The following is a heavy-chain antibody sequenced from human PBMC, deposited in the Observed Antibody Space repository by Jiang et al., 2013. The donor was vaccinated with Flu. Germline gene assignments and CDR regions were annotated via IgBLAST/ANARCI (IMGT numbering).Heavy chain of an antibody. CDR2: INPDSGGT. D-gene: IGHD1-1*01. CDR3: ARVQTGTGAFDI. Sequence: EVKKPGASVKVSCKASGYTFSGFYIHWVRQAPGQGLEWMGWINPDSGGTSYAQKFQDWVTMTRDTSINTAYMELSRLRSDDTAVYYCARVQTGTGAFDIWGQGTMVTVSS. V-gene: IGHV1-2*04. CDR1: GYTFSGFY. J-gene: IGHJ3*02.